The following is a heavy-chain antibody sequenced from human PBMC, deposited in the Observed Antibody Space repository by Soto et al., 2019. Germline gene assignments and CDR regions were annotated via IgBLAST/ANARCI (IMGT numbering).Heavy chain of an antibody. CDR2: INPSGGST. D-gene: IGHD2-15*01. CDR3: ARWSRLPYYYYYGMDV. V-gene: IGHV1-46*01. CDR1: GYTFTSYY. Sequence: ASVKVSCKASGYTFTSYYMHWVRQAPGQGLEWMGIINPSGGSTSYAQKFQGRVTMTRDTSTSTVYMELSSLRSEDTAVYYCARWSRLPYYYYYGMDVWGQGTTVTVSS. J-gene: IGHJ6*02.